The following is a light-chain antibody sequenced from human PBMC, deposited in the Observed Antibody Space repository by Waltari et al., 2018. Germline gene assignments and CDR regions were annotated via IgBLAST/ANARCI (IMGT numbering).Light chain of an antibody. CDR1: QSVSSF. CDR3: QQYNDWPPLT. Sequence: EVVMTQSPATLSVSPGERATLSCRASQSVSSFLAWYQQKPGQAHWLLIYGGSTRATGIPARFSGSVSVTEFTLTISSLQSEDFAVYYCQQYNDWPPLTFGGGTKVEIK. J-gene: IGKJ4*01. V-gene: IGKV3-15*01. CDR2: GGS.